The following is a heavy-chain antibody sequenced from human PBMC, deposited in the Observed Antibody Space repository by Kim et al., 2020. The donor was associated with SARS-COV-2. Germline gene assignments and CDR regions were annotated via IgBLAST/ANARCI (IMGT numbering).Heavy chain of an antibody. J-gene: IGHJ4*02. V-gene: IGHV4-39*01. CDR3: ARTQSVLLWFGESSPFDY. D-gene: IGHD3-10*01. Sequence: KRRATISVDTSKNQFSLKLSSVTAADTAVYYCARTQSVLLWFGESSPFDYWGQGTLVTVSS.